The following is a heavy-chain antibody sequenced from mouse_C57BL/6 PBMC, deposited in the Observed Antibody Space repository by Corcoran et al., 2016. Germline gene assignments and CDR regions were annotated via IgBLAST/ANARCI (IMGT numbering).Heavy chain of an antibody. CDR1: GYTFTDYY. J-gene: IGHJ2*01. CDR3: ARQLTGTGFDY. CDR2: IYPGSGNT. Sequence: QVQLKQSGAELVRPGASVKLSCKASGYTFTDYYINWVKQRPGQGLEWIARIYPGSGNTYYNEKFKGKATLTAEKSSCTAYMQLSSLTSEDSAVYFCARQLTGTGFDYWGQGTTLTVSS. V-gene: IGHV1-76*01. D-gene: IGHD4-1*01.